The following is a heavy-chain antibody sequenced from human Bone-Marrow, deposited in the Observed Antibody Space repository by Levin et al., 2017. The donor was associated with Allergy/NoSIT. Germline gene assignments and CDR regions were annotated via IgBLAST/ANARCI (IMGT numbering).Heavy chain of an antibody. V-gene: IGHV3-11*01. D-gene: IGHD6-19*01. CDR3: AKDGKALTYSSGWLYYFDY. CDR2: ITARGGSI. CDR1: GFSFNDYA. Sequence: GESLKISCAASGFSFNDYAMSWVRQAPGKGLEYIAYITARGGSIKYADSVKGRFTISRDNAKNSLYLQMNSLRVDDTAGYYCAKDGKALTYSSGWLYYFDYWGQGALVTVSS. J-gene: IGHJ4*02.